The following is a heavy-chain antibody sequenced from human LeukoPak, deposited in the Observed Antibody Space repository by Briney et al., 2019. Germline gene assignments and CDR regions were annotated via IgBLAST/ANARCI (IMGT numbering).Heavy chain of an antibody. CDR1: GGSISISSYY. D-gene: IGHD5-12*01. CDR2: VFYSGKT. V-gene: IGHV4-61*05. CDR3: ASGYSGYTFDY. Sequence: RASETLSLTCTVSGGSISISSYYWSWIRQSPGKGLEWIGYVFYSGKTDYSPSLRSRVSMSVDTSKNQFSLKVTSVTAADTAVYYCASGYSGYTFDYWGQGTLVTVSS. J-gene: IGHJ4*02.